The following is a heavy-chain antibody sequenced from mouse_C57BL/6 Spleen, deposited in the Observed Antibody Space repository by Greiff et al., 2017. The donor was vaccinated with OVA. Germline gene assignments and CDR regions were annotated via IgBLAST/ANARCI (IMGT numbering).Heavy chain of an antibody. CDR1: GYAFSSSW. CDR2: IYPGDGDT. Sequence: QVQLQQSGPELVKPGASVKISCKASGYAFSSSWMNWVKQRPGKGLEWIGRIYPGDGDTNYNGKFKGKATLTADKSSSTAYMQLSSLTSEDSAVYFCARYHYGSSLWYFDVWGTGTTVTVS. D-gene: IGHD1-1*01. J-gene: IGHJ1*03. V-gene: IGHV1-82*01. CDR3: ARYHYGSSLWYFDV.